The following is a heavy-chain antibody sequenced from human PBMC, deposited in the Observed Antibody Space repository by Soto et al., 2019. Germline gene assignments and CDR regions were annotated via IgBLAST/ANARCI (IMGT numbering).Heavy chain of an antibody. CDR2: IHYRGST. D-gene: IGHD3-16*01. CDR1: GDSINDYY. J-gene: IGHJ4*02. CDR3: ATLYSSLNSRDN. Sequence: TSETLSLTCAVSGDSINDYYWNWTRQPPGKGLEWIGYIHYRGSTFYDPSLKSRVTISLDTSKTQFSLRLNSVTAADTAVYYCATLYSSLNSRDNWGQGTLVTAPQ. V-gene: IGHV4-59*01.